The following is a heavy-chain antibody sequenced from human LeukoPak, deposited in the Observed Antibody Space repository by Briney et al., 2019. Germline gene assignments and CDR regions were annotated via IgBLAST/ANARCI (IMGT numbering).Heavy chain of an antibody. CDR1: GYTFTGYY. J-gene: IGHJ5*02. CDR3: ASRSSTSTMGFNP. CDR2: INPNSGGT. Sequence: ASVKVSCKASGYTFTGYYMHWVRQAPGQGLEWMGWINPNSGGTNYAQKFQGRVTMTRDMSISTAYMELSRLRSDDTAVYYRASRSSTSTMGFNPWDQGTLVTVSS. D-gene: IGHD2-2*01. V-gene: IGHV1-2*02.